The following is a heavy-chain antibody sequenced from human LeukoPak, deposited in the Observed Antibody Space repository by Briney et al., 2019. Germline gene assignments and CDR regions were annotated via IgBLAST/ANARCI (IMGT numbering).Heavy chain of an antibody. CDR2: ISAYNGNT. V-gene: IGHV1-18*01. CDR1: GYTFTSYG. J-gene: IGHJ3*02. Sequence: GASVKVSCKASGYTFTSYGISWVRQAPGQGLEWMGWISAYNGNTNYAQKLQGRVTMTTDTSTSTAYMELRSLRSDDTAVYYCARVFHYYDSSGYYVAGAFDIWGQGTTVTVSS. D-gene: IGHD3-22*01. CDR3: ARVFHYYDSSGYYVAGAFDI.